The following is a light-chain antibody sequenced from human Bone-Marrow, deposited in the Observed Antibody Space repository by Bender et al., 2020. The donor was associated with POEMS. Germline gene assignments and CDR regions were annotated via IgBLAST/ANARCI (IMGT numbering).Light chain of an antibody. Sequence: QSVLTQPPSASGTPGQRVTISCSGSSSKFGSYPVNWYQQLPGAAPKLVIFNNSQRPSGVPDRFSGSNSGTSASLAISGLRSDDEADFYCATWDDSLNGLVFGGGTKLTVL. CDR3: ATWDDSLNGLV. CDR2: NNS. J-gene: IGLJ3*02. V-gene: IGLV1-44*01. CDR1: SSKFGSYP.